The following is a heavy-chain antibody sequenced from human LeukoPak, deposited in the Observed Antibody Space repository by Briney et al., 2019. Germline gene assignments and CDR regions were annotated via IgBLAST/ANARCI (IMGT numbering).Heavy chain of an antibody. V-gene: IGHV1-69*04. CDR2: IIPILGIA. CDR1: GGTFSSYA. J-gene: IGHJ4*02. D-gene: IGHD4-23*01. CDR3: ARETAVVTFDY. Sequence: ASVKVSCKASGGTFSSYAISWVRQAPGQGLEWMGRIIPILGIANYAQKFQGRVTITADKSTSTAYMELSSLRSEDTAVYYCARETAVVTFDYWGQGTLVTASS.